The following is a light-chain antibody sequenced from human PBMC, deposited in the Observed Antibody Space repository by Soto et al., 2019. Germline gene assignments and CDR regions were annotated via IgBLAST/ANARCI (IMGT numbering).Light chain of an antibody. J-gene: IGKJ4*01. CDR1: EIISDY. CDR3: QQTFSHLLS. CDR2: SAS. V-gene: IGKV1-39*01. Sequence: IQLTKSPSSLSSSVGDRVTIVCLSSEIISDYLNWYQLKSGEAPKVLIYSASTLRGGVPSRFSGTGSGTEFTLTISSLQPEDVATYYCQQTFSHLLSFGGGTKLDI.